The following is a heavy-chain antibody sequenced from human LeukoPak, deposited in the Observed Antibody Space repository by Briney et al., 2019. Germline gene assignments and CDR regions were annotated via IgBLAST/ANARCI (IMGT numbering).Heavy chain of an antibody. CDR1: GFTFSSYA. CDR2: ISGSGGST. J-gene: IGHJ4*02. Sequence: GGSLRLSCAASGFTFSSYAMSWVRQAPGKGLEWVSAISGSGGSTYYADSVKGRFTISRDNAKNSLYLQMNSLRAEDTAVYYCAREGDYYDSSGYPTPGVLDYWGQGTLVTVSS. D-gene: IGHD3-22*01. CDR3: AREGDYYDSSGYPTPGVLDY. V-gene: IGHV3-23*01.